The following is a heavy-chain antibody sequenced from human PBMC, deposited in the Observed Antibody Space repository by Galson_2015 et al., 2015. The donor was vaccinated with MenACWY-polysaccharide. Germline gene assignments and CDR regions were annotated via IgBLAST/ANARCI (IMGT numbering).Heavy chain of an antibody. CDR2: ISKSGDSV. CDR3: ARGHYGLDV. V-gene: IGHV3-11*01. J-gene: IGHJ6*02. Sequence: SLRLSCAASGFSLGAWYMSWIRQAPGKGLEWLSYISKSGDSVYYGDSVKGRFAISRDNAKNSVYLQLNSLEVEDTAIYYCARGHYGLDVRGQGTTVTVSS. CDR1: GFSLGAWY.